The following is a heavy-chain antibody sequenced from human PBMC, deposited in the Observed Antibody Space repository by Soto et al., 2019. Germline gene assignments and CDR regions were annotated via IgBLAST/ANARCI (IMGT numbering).Heavy chain of an antibody. D-gene: IGHD3-9*01. J-gene: IGHJ4*02. V-gene: IGHV3-23*01. CDR1: GFTFGNYA. Sequence: GGSLRLSCAASGFTFGNYAMTWVRQAPGKGLECVSRISGSGGGTYYADSVKGRFTISRDNSENTLYLHLNSLRVEDAAIYYRARISHSHDSLTGPDYWGQGALVTVSS. CDR2: ISGSGGGT. CDR3: ARISHSHDSLTGPDY.